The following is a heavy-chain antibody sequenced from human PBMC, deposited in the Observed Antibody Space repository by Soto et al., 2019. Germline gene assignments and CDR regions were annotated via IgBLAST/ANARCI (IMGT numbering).Heavy chain of an antibody. CDR1: GFTFSSYA. V-gene: IGHV3-30-3*01. Sequence: GSLRLSCAASGFTFSSYAMHWVRQAPGKGLEWVAVISYDGSNKYYADSVKGRFTISRDNSKNTLYLQMNSLRAEDTAVYYCARDRLGYSYGLNWFDPWGQGTLVTVSS. CDR3: ARDRLGYSYGLNWFDP. J-gene: IGHJ5*02. D-gene: IGHD5-18*01. CDR2: ISYDGSNK.